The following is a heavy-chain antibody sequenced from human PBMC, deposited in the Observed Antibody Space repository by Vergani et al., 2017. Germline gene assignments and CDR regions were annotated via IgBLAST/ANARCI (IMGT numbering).Heavy chain of an antibody. J-gene: IGHJ6*02. CDR1: GGSVSSGSYY. V-gene: IGHV4-61*01. CDR3: ARVCGYGMDV. D-gene: IGHD2-21*01. CDR2: IYYSGST. Sequence: QVQLQESGPGLVKPSETLSLTCTVSGGSVSSGSYYWSWIRQPPGKGLEWIGYIYYSGSTNYNPSLKSRVTISVDTSKNQFSLKLSSVTAADTAVYYCARVCGYGMDVWGQGTTVTVSS.